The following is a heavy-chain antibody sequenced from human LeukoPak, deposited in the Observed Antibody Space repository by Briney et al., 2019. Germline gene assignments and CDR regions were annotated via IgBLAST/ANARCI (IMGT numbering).Heavy chain of an antibody. D-gene: IGHD4-23*01. J-gene: IGHJ4*02. V-gene: IGHV1-46*01. Sequence: GASVKVSCKASGYTFTRYYIHWVRRAPGQGLEWMGTINPSGDSTSYAQKFQGRVTMTRDTSTSTVYMELSSLTSEDTAVYYCARAPGYGGNSDYWGQGTLVTVSS. CDR2: INPSGDST. CDR3: ARAPGYGGNSDY. CDR1: GYTFTRYY.